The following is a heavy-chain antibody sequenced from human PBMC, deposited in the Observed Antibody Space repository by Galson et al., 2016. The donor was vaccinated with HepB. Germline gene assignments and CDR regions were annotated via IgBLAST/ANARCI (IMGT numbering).Heavy chain of an antibody. V-gene: IGHV3-43*02. CDR2: LSGDGGNT. CDR1: GFTFGDHG. D-gene: IGHD3-3*01. Sequence: SLRLSCAASGFTFGDHGMHWVRQAPGKGLEWVALLSGDGGNTYYADYVKGRFTISRVNRKNSLYLQLNSLRTEDTALYYCAKEEVWSGYYFYCGIYVWGQGTMVTVSS. J-gene: IGHJ6*02. CDR3: AKEEVWSGYYFYCGIYV.